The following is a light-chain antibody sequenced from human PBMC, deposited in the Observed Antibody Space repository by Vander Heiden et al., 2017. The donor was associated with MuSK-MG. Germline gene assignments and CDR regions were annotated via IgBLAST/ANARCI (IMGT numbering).Light chain of an antibody. Sequence: QSALTQPASVSGSPGQSITISCTGTSSDIGGYNSVSWYQQTPGKAPKPIFYDVINRPSAVSTRFSASKAGNTAALTISGLQAEDGADYYCSSDTSASSSTFGGGTKLTVL. CDR1: SSDIGGYNS. CDR2: DVI. V-gene: IGLV2-14*03. J-gene: IGLJ2*01. CDR3: SSDTSASSST.